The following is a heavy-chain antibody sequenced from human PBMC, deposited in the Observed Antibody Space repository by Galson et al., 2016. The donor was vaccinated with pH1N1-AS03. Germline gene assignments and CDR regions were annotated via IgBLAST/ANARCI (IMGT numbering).Heavy chain of an antibody. V-gene: IGHV1-69*10. CDR1: GGTFSTYA. CDR2: VIPNVGVT. J-gene: IGHJ4*02. Sequence: SVKVSCKASGGTFSTYAITWVRQAPGQGLEWMGGVIPNVGVTSYAQKFQGRVTITADESTSTAYMELTRLKSEEPAVYYCARGTGADPVWISEGGDYWGQGTLVTVSS. D-gene: IGHD3/OR15-3a*01. CDR3: ARGTGADPVWISEGGDY.